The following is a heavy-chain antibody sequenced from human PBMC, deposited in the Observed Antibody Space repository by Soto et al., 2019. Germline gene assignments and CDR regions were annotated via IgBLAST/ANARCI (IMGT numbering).Heavy chain of an antibody. CDR1: GFTVSSNY. CDR3: ARDSYYYASGSYFGYGMDV. D-gene: IGHD3-10*01. J-gene: IGHJ6*02. Sequence: GGSLRLSCAASGFTVSSNYMSWVRQAPGKGLEWVSVIYSGGSTYYADSVKGRFTISRDNSKNTLYLQMNSLRAEDTAVYYCARDSYYYASGSYFGYGMDVWGQGTTVTVS. CDR2: IYSGGST. V-gene: IGHV3-66*01.